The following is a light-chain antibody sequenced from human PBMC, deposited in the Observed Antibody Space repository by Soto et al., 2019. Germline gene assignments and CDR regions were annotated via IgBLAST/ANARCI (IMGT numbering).Light chain of an antibody. J-gene: IGKJ2*01. Sequence: DIQMTQSPSTLSASVGDTVTITCRASQSISSWLAWYQQKPGKAPKLLIYKASSLESGVPSRFSGSGSGTEFTLTISNLQPDDFATFYCQQYDRFPYTFGQGTKLEIK. CDR3: QQYDRFPYT. CDR1: QSISSW. CDR2: KAS. V-gene: IGKV1-5*03.